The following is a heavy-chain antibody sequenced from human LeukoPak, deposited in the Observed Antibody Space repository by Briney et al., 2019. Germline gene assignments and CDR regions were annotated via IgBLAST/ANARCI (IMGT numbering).Heavy chain of an antibody. Sequence: SETLSLTCTVSGGSISSSSYYWGWIRQPPGKGLEWIGSIYYSGSTYYNPSLKSRVTISVDTSKNQFSLKLSSVTAADTAVYYCARHGSKTGPPTYWGQGTLVTVSS. D-gene: IGHD3-10*01. CDR2: IYYSGST. CDR1: GGSISSSSYY. J-gene: IGHJ4*02. CDR3: ARHGSKTGPPTY. V-gene: IGHV4-39*07.